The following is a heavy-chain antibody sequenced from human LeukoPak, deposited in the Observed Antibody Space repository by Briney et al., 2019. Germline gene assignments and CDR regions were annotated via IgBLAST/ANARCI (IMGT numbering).Heavy chain of an antibody. CDR3: ARDYGDYHAAFDI. J-gene: IGHJ3*02. V-gene: IGHV3-21*01. D-gene: IGHD4-17*01. CDR1: GFTFSSYS. Sequence: PGGSLRLSCAASGFTFSSYSMNWVRQAPGKGLEWVSSISSSSSYIYYADSVKGRFTISRDNAKNSLYLQMNSLRAEDTAVYYCARDYGDYHAAFDIWGQGIMVTVSS. CDR2: ISSSSSYI.